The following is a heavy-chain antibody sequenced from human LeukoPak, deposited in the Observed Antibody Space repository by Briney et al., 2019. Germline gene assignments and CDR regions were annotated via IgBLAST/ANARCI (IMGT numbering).Heavy chain of an antibody. Sequence: ASVKVSCKASRYTFANYGIHRVRQAPGQSLEWMGWINAANDNAEYSQNFQGRVTITRDTSANTAYLDLSSLRYEDTAVYYCARAVGTTHFDHWGQGTLVTVSS. J-gene: IGHJ4*02. CDR1: RYTFANYG. V-gene: IGHV1-3*01. CDR2: INAANDNA. CDR3: ARAVGTTHFDH. D-gene: IGHD1-26*01.